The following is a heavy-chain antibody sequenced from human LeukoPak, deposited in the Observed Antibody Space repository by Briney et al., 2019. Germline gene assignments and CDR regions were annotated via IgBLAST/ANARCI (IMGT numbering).Heavy chain of an antibody. CDR3: AKDLGSGSYYAAFDY. CDR2: ISARGGST. V-gene: IGHV3-23*01. Sequence: GGSLRISCAASGFTFSSYWMTLVRQAPGKGVEWILGISARGGSTYYADSVKGRFTISRDNFNNTLYLQMNSLRADDTAVYFCAKDLGSGSYYAAFDYWGQGTLVTVSS. D-gene: IGHD3-10*01. J-gene: IGHJ4*02. CDR1: GFTFSSYW.